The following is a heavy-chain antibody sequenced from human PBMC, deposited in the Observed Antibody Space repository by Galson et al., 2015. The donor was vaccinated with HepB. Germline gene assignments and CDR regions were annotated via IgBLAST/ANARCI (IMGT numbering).Heavy chain of an antibody. V-gene: IGHV3-33*01. CDR2: IWYDGSNK. Sequence: SLRLSCAASGFTFSSYGMHWVRQAPGKGPEWVAVIWYDGSNKYYADSVKGRFTISRDNSKNTLYLQMNSLRADNTAVYYCARDLSSSWYSSFDYWGQGTLVTVSS. CDR1: GFTFSSYG. D-gene: IGHD6-13*01. CDR3: ARDLSSSWYSSFDY. J-gene: IGHJ4*02.